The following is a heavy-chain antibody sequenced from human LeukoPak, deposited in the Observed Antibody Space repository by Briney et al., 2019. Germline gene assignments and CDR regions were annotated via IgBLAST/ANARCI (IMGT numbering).Heavy chain of an antibody. CDR3: TTDLGGLFI. D-gene: IGHD3-10*01. CDR2: IKSKTDGGTT. V-gene: IGHV3-15*01. J-gene: IGHJ4*02. CDR1: GFTFSNAW. Sequence: GGSLRLSCAASGFTFSNAWMSWVRQAPGKGLEWFGRIKSKTDGGTTDYAAPVKGRFTISRDDSKNTLYLQMNSLKTEDTAVYYCTTDLGGLFIWGQGTLVTVSS.